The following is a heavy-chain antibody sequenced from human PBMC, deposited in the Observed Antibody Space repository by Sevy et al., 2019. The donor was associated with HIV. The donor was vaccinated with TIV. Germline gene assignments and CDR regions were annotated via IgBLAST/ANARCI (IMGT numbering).Heavy chain of an antibody. CDR1: GYTFTSYD. Sequence: ASVKVSCKASGYTFTSYDINWVRQATGQGLEWMGWMNPNSGNKGYEQRFQGRVTMTRNTSISTAYMELSSLRSEDTAVYYCALMNYYDSSGYYYGAFDIWGQGTMVTVSS. CDR3: ALMNYYDSSGYYYGAFDI. V-gene: IGHV1-8*01. D-gene: IGHD3-22*01. J-gene: IGHJ3*02. CDR2: MNPNSGNK.